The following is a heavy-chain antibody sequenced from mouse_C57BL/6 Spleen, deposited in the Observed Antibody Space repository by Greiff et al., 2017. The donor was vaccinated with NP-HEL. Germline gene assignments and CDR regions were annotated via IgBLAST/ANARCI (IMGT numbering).Heavy chain of an antibody. D-gene: IGHD2-4*01. J-gene: IGHJ2*01. Sequence: EVQLQQSGPELVKPGASVKISCKASGYTFTDYYMNWVKQSHGKSLEWIGDINPNNGGTSYNQKFKGKATLTVDKSSSTAYMELRSLTSEDSAVYYCARTDYGGGFDYWGQGTTLTVSS. CDR3: ARTDYGGGFDY. V-gene: IGHV1-26*01. CDR2: INPNNGGT. CDR1: GYTFTDYY.